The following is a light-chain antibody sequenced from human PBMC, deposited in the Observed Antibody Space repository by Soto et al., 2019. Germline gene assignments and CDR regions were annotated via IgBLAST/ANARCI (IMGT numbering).Light chain of an antibody. CDR1: SSNLGTNY. J-gene: IGLJ1*01. CDR3: AAWDDSLSGYV. Sequence: QSVLTQPPSASGTPGQRVTISCSGSSSNLGTNYVYWYQQLPGTAPKLLIYTNSQRPSGVPDRFSGSKSGTSASLAISGLRSEEEADYYCAAWDDSLSGYVFGTGTKLTVL. CDR2: TNS. V-gene: IGLV1-47*02.